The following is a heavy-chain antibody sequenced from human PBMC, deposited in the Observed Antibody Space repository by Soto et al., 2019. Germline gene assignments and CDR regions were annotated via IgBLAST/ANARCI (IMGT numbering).Heavy chain of an antibody. CDR1: GFSISDHY. J-gene: IGHJ4*02. V-gene: IGHV3-72*01. Sequence: ESGGGLVPPGGSLRLSCAASGFSISDHYMDWVRQAPGKGLEWVGLTRNKGQSYTTEHAAAVKGRFVISRDDSKNSLYLEMNSLKTEDTAVYYCVREGFFTLDYWGQGTLVTVSS. CDR3: VREGFFTLDY. CDR2: TRNKGQSYTT.